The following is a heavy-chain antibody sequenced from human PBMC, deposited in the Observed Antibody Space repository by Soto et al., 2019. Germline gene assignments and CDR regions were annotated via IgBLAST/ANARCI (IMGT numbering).Heavy chain of an antibody. V-gene: IGHV4-4*02. Sequence: SETLSLTCAVSSGSISSSNWWSWVRQPPGKGLEWIGEIYHSGSTNYNPSLKSRVTISVDKSKNQFSLKLSSVTAADTAVYYCARARGYSYGRMPDYWGQGTLVTVSS. J-gene: IGHJ4*02. D-gene: IGHD5-18*01. CDR1: SGSISSSNW. CDR3: ARARGYSYGRMPDY. CDR2: IYHSGST.